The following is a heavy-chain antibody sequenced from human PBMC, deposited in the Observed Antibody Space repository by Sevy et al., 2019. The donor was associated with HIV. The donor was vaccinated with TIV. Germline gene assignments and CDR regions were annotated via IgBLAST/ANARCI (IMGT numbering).Heavy chain of an antibody. CDR2: INQDGGAK. J-gene: IGHJ4*01. CDR1: GFTLSTTW. D-gene: IGHD2-21*01. V-gene: IGHV3-7*01. CDR3: TTSCVVIAGDDFDY. Sequence: GGSLRLSCAASGFTLSTTWMTWVRQAPGKGLEWVANINQDGGAKYYVDSVKGRFTISRDNTQNSLYLQMRSLRVEDTAVYYCTTSCVVIAGDDFDYWGQGTLVTVSS.